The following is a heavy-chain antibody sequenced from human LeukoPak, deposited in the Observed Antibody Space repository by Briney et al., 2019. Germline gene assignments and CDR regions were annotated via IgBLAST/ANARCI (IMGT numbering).Heavy chain of an antibody. Sequence: PSETLSLTCTVSGGSISSYYWSWIRQPAGKGLEWIGRIYTSGSTNYNPSLKSRVTMSVDTSKNQFSLKLSSVTAADTAVYYCARDRYYYGSGSSDWFDPWGQGTLVTVSS. CDR1: GGSISSYY. CDR2: IYTSGST. CDR3: ARDRYYYGSGSSDWFDP. D-gene: IGHD3-10*01. J-gene: IGHJ5*02. V-gene: IGHV4-4*07.